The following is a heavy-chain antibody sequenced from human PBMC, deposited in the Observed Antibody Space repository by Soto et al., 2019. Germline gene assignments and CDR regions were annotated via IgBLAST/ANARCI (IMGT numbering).Heavy chain of an antibody. CDR2: IYYSGST. Sequence: SETLSLTCTVSGGSISSGGYYWSWIRQHPGKGLEWIGYIYYSGSTYYNPSLKSRVTISVDTSKNQFSLKLSSVTAADTAVYYCARRGRTTVNNYYYYYMDVWGKGTTVTVSS. D-gene: IGHD4-17*01. J-gene: IGHJ6*03. V-gene: IGHV4-31*03. CDR3: ARRGRTTVNNYYYYYMDV. CDR1: GGSISSGGYY.